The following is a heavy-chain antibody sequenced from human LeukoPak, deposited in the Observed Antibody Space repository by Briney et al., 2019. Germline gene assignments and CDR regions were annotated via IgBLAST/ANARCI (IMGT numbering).Heavy chain of an antibody. Sequence: GGSLRLSCVASGFPXXXYRMTWVRQAPGXXXXXVXXXXXDXXXXXXXXXXXXXXTXXXDNAKNSLXLQMNSLRAEDTAVYYCARDYGVAGLFDPWGQGTLVSVSS. V-gene: IGHV3-7*03. D-gene: IGHD4-17*01. CDR2: XXXDXXXX. CDR1: GFPXXXYR. CDR3: ARDYGVAGLFDP. J-gene: IGHJ5*02.